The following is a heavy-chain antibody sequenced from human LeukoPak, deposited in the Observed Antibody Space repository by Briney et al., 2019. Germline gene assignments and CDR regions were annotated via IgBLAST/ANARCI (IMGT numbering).Heavy chain of an antibody. J-gene: IGHJ4*02. D-gene: IGHD6-13*01. CDR2: ISGSGGST. CDR1: GFTFSSYA. V-gene: IGHV3-23*01. CDR3: AKTPSSSWYPRNHFDY. Sequence: GGSLRLSCAASGFTFSSYAMSWVRQAPGKGLEWVSAISGSGGSTYYADSVKGRFTISRENSKNTLYLQMNSLRAEDTAVYYCAKTPSSSWYPRNHFDYWGQGTLVTVSS.